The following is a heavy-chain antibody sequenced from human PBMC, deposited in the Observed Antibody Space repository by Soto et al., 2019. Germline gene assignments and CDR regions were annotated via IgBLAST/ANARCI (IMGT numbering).Heavy chain of an antibody. V-gene: IGHV3-21*01. J-gene: IGHJ5*02. CDR1: GFTFSSYS. CDR2: ISSSSSYI. CDR3: AGHDYGVPGWFDP. Sequence: GGSLRLSCAASGFTFSSYSMNWVRQAPGKGLEWVSSISSSSSYIYYADSVKGRFTISRDNAKNSLYLQMNSLRAEDTAVYYCAGHDYGVPGWFDPWGQGTLVTVSS. D-gene: IGHD4-17*01.